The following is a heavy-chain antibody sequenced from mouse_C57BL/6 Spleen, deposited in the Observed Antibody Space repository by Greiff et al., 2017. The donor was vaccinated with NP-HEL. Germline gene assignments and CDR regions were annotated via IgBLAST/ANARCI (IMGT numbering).Heavy chain of an antibody. CDR1: GYAFSSYW. D-gene: IGHD1-1*01. Sequence: VKLQESGAELVKPGASVKISCKASGYAFSSYWMNWVKQRPGKGLEWIGQIYPGDGDTNYNGKFKGKATLTADKSSSTAYMQLSSLTSEDSAVYFCARSGGSRPWYFDVWGTGTTVTVSS. CDR2: IYPGDGDT. V-gene: IGHV1-80*01. CDR3: ARSGGSRPWYFDV. J-gene: IGHJ1*03.